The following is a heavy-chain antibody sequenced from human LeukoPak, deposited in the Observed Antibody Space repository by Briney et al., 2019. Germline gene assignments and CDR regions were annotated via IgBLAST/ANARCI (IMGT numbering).Heavy chain of an antibody. CDR1: GIIFSHAW. D-gene: IGHD2-2*01. CDR3: AVDIPSPPAQIDF. CDR2: IRSDGTT. V-gene: IGHV3-15*01. Sequence: GGSLRLSCAASGIIFSHAWMNWVRQAPGKGLEWLGRIRSDGTTDYVAPVKGRFSISRDDSKNTAYLQLDSLETEDSAVYHCAVDIPSPPAQIDFWGQGTLVTVSS. J-gene: IGHJ4*02.